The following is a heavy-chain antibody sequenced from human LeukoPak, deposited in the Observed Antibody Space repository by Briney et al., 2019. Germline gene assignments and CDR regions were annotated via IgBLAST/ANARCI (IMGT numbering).Heavy chain of an antibody. J-gene: IGHJ4*02. CDR1: GFTFTNAR. CDR2: IKSKADGETI. D-gene: IGHD1-20*01. CDR3: STLTSRGLSDS. V-gene: IGHV3-15*07. Sequence: GGSLRLSCAASGFTFTNARMNWVRQAPGKGLEWVGRIKSKADGETIDYAAPVKGRSTFSRDDSKNMLYLQMNSLKSEDTAVYYCSTLTSRGLSDSWGQGTLVTVSS.